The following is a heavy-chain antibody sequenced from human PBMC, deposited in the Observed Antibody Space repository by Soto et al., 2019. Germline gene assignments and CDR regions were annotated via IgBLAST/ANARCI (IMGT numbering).Heavy chain of an antibody. CDR2: IIPIFGTA. J-gene: IGHJ4*02. V-gene: IGHV1-69*01. CDR3: ARDPLYGSGSYSHIDY. CDR1: GGTFSSYA. D-gene: IGHD3-10*01. Sequence: QVQLVQSGAEVKKPGSSVEVSCKASGGTFSSYAISWVRQAPGQGLEWMGGIIPIFGTANYAQKFQGRVTITADESTSTAYMELSSLRSEDTAVYYCARDPLYGSGSYSHIDYWGQGTLVTVSS.